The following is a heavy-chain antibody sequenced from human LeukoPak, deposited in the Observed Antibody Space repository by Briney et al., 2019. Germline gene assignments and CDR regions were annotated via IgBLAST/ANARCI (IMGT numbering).Heavy chain of an antibody. J-gene: IGHJ4*02. D-gene: IGHD1-1*01. CDR2: ITGSSSYI. Sequence: GGSLRLSCAASGFSFRSYSMDWVRQAPGKGLEWVSSITGSSSYISYADSVKGRFPISRDNAENSLFLQMNSLRPEDPAVYFCARDRLEGGETFDSWGQGTLVTVSP. CDR3: ARDRLEGGETFDS. V-gene: IGHV3-21*01. CDR1: GFSFRSYS.